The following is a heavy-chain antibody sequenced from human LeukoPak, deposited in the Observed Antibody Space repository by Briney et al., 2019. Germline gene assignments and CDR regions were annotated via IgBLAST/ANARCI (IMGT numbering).Heavy chain of an antibody. CDR2: INWNGGST. Sequence: RAGGSLRLSCAASGFTFDDYGMSWVRQAPGKGLEWVSGINWNGGSTGYADSVKGRFTISRDNSKNTLYLQMNSLRAEDTAVYYCAKGGYDILTGYTDAFDIWGQGTMVTVSS. CDR1: GFTFDDYG. D-gene: IGHD3-9*01. V-gene: IGHV3-20*04. CDR3: AKGGYDILTGYTDAFDI. J-gene: IGHJ3*02.